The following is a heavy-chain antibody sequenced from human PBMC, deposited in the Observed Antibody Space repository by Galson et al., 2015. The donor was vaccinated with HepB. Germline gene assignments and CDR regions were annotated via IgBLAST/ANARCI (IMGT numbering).Heavy chain of an antibody. D-gene: IGHD3-3*01. CDR3: ARGLKSVRGYYDLWRGYDYYYYYYMDV. CDR2: IYSGGST. V-gene: IGHV3-53*01. CDR1: GFRFGDYA. Sequence: SLRLSCAASGFRFGDYAMSWFRQAPGKGLEWVSGIYSGGSTSYADSLKGRFTISRDNSKNTLYLQMNSLRAEDTAVYYCARGLKSVRGYYDLWRGYDYYYYYYMDVWGKGTTVTVSS. J-gene: IGHJ6*03.